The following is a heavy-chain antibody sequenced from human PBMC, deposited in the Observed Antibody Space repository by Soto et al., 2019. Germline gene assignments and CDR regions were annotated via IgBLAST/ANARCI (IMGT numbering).Heavy chain of an antibody. CDR1: GYSFTSYW. CDR3: ARIVAAGGTFYYGMDV. CDR2: IDPSDSYT. D-gene: IGHD6-13*01. V-gene: IGHV5-10-1*01. Sequence: GESLKISCKGSGYSFTSYWISWVRQMPGKGLEWMGRIDPSDSYTNYSPSFQGHVTISADKSISTAYLQWSSLKASDTAMYYCARIVAAGGTFYYGMDVWGQGTTVTVSS. J-gene: IGHJ6*02.